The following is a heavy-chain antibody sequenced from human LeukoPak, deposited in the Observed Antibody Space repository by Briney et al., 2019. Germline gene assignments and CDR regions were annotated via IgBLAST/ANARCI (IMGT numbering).Heavy chain of an antibody. CDR3: ARDNDRTGTPFDY. D-gene: IGHD7-27*01. V-gene: IGHV3-48*01. J-gene: IGHJ4*02. CDR2: ISSSSSTI. Sequence: GGSLRLSCAASGFTFSSYSMNWVRQAPGKGLEWVSYISSSSSTIYYADSVKGRFTISRDNAKNSLYLQMNSLRAEDTAVYYCARDNDRTGTPFDYWGQGTLVSVSS. CDR1: GFTFSSYS.